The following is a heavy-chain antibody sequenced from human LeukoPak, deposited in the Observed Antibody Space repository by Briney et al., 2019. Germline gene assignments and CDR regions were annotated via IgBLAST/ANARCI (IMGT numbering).Heavy chain of an antibody. CDR1: GGSISSYY. Sequence: PSETLSLTCTVSGGSISSYYWSWIRQPPGKGLEGIGYIYYSGSTNYNPSLKSRVTISVDTSENQFSLKLSSVTAADTAVYYCARLGYSSSWPFDYWGQGTLVTVSS. CDR3: ARLGYSSSWPFDY. J-gene: IGHJ4*02. V-gene: IGHV4-59*08. CDR2: IYYSGST. D-gene: IGHD6-13*01.